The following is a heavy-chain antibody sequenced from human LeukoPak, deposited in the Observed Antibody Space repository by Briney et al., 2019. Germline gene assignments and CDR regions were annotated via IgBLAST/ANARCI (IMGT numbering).Heavy chain of an antibody. Sequence: PSETLSLTCTVSGGSISSYYWSWIRQPPGKGLEWIGHIYYSGSTNYNPSLKSRVTMSVDTSTNQFSLKVNSVTAADTAVYYCARVVAGRRFDPWGQGTLVTVSS. CDR1: GGSISSYY. CDR3: ARVVAGRRFDP. V-gene: IGHV4-59*01. CDR2: IYYSGST. J-gene: IGHJ5*02. D-gene: IGHD6-19*01.